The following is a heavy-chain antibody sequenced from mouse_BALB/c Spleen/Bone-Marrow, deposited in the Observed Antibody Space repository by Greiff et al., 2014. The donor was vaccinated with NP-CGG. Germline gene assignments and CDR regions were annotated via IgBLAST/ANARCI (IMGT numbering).Heavy chain of an antibody. V-gene: IGHV5-4*02. D-gene: IGHD1-1*02. J-gene: IGHJ4*01. CDR3: ARSGERYGAMDY. Sequence: EVKLMESGGGLVKPGGSLKLSCAASGFTFSDYYMYWVRQTPEKRLEWVATISDGGSYTYYPDSVKGRFTIPRDNAKNNLYLQMSSLKSEDTAMYYCARSGERYGAMDYWGQGTSVTVFS. CDR2: ISDGGSYT. CDR1: GFTFSDYY.